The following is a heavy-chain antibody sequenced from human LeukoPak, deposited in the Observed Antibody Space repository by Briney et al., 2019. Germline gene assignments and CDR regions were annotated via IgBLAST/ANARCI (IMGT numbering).Heavy chain of an antibody. CDR3: ARDGGDFDY. CDR2: ISISSSYI. Sequence: PGGSLRLSCAASGFTFSSYSMNGVRQAPGKGLGWVSSISISSSYIYYADSVKGRLTISRDNAKNSLYLQMNSPRAEDTAVYYCARDGGDFDYWGQGTLVTVSS. D-gene: IGHD4-17*01. CDR1: GFTFSSYS. J-gene: IGHJ4*02. V-gene: IGHV3-21*01.